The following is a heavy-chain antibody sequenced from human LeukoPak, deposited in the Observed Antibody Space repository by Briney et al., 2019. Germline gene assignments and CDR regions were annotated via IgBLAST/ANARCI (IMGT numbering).Heavy chain of an antibody. J-gene: IGHJ4*02. D-gene: IGHD3-22*01. Sequence: ASETLSLTCAVYGGSLSGYNWFWIRQPPGKGLEWIGKINHSGRTNYNPSLKSRVTISIDKSENRFSVKLTSVTAADSAVCFCARAYYYDSTGYFEDEYWGQGTLVAVSS. CDR3: ARAYYYDSTGYFEDEY. V-gene: IGHV4-34*01. CDR2: INHSGRT. CDR1: GGSLSGYN.